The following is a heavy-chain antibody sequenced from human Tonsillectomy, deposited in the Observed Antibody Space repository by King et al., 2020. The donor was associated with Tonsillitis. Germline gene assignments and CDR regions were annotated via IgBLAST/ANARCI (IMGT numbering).Heavy chain of an antibody. CDR2: IIPILDIA. Sequence: QLVQSGTEVKKPGSSVKVSCKASGGTFSSYAISWVRQAPGQGLEWMGRIIPILDIANYAQNFQGRVTITADKSTATAYIELSSLSSEDTGVYYCANRKTRPYDRSPYYVQYFQNWGQGTLITVSS. J-gene: IGHJ1*01. D-gene: IGHD3-22*01. CDR3: ANRKTRPYDRSPYYVQYFQN. V-gene: IGHV1-69*04. CDR1: GGTFSSYA.